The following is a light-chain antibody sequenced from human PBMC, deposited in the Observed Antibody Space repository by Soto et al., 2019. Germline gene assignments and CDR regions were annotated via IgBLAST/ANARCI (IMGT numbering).Light chain of an antibody. CDR1: QSVNNF. V-gene: IGKV3-11*01. Sequence: GLTQSPATLSLSPGDRATLSCRARQSVNNFLAWYQQKPGQTPRLLICDASKRDTGIPGTISGSGSGTDFTLTISSLEPEEFAVYYCEQRSNWPPALSFVGGTKVEI. CDR3: EQRSNWPPALS. J-gene: IGKJ4*01. CDR2: DAS.